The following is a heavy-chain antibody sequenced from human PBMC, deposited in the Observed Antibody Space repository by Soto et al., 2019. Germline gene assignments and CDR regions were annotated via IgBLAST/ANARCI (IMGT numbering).Heavy chain of an antibody. D-gene: IGHD6-19*01. J-gene: IGHJ5*02. V-gene: IGHV4-34*01. CDR2: INHSGST. Sequence: SETLSLTCAVYGGSFSGYYWSWIRQPPGKGLEWVGEINHSGSTNYNPSLKSRVTISVDTSKNQFSLKLSSVTAADTAVYYCARGPGYSSGWPIRNWFDPWGQGTLVTVSS. CDR1: GGSFSGYY. CDR3: ARGPGYSSGWPIRNWFDP.